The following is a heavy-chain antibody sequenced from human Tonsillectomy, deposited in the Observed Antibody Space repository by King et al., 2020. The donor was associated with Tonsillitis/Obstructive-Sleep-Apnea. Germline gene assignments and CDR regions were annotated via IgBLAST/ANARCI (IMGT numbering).Heavy chain of an antibody. Sequence: LQLVQSGAEVKKPGESLKISCKGSGYSFTTYWIGWVRQMPGKGLEWMGIIYPGDSDTRYSPSFQGQVTISADKSISTAYLQWSSLKASDTAMYHCARQAEANSGYDYFDYWGQGTLVTVSS. CDR3: ARQAEANSGYDYFDY. V-gene: IGHV5-51*01. J-gene: IGHJ4*02. D-gene: IGHD5-12*01. CDR1: GYSFTTYW. CDR2: IYPGDSDT.